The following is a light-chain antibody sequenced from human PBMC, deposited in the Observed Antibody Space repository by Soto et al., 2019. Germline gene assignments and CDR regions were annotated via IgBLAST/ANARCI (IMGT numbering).Light chain of an antibody. CDR2: AAS. CDR1: QGISSY. J-gene: IGKJ5*01. V-gene: IGKV1-8*01. CDR3: QQYYSYPT. Sequence: AIRMTQSPSSLSASTGDRVTITCRASQGISSYLAWYQQKPGKAPKLLIYAASTLQSGVPSRFSGSGSGTDFTLTISCPQSEDFATYYCQQYYSYPTFGQGTRLEI.